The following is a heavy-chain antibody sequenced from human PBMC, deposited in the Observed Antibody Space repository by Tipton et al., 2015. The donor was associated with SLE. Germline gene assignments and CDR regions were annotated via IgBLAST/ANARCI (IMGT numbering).Heavy chain of an antibody. D-gene: IGHD5-12*01. J-gene: IGHJ4*02. CDR2: IYYSGST. CDR3: ARLVGGYAR. V-gene: IGHV4-39*01. CDR1: GGSISSSTYY. Sequence: TLSLTCTVSGGSISSSTYYWGWIRQPPGKGLEWIGTIYYSGSTHYNPSLKSRVSISVDTSKNQLSLKLISVTAADTAVYFCARLVGGYARWGQGTLVTVSS.